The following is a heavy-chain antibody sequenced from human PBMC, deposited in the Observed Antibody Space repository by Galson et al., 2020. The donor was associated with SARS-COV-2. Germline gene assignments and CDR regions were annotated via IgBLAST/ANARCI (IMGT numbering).Heavy chain of an antibody. J-gene: IGHJ4*02. CDR2: IYYSGST. CDR1: GGSISSSSYY. D-gene: IGHD2-21*02. Sequence: SQTLSLTCTVSGGSISSSSYYWGWIRQPPGKGLEWIGSIYYSGSTYYHPSLKRRVTISVDTSKNQFSLKLSSVTAADTAVYYCARSLAYCGGDCYSTFDYWGQGTLVTVSS. CDR3: ARSLAYCGGDCYSTFDY. V-gene: IGHV4-39*01.